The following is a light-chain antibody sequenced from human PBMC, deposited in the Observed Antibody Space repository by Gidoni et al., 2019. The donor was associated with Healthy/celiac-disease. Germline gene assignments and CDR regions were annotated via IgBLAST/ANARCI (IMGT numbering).Light chain of an antibody. CDR3: QQYGSSPRT. V-gene: IGKV3-20*01. Sequence: IVLTQSPGTLSLSPGERATLSCRASQSVSSRDLAWDQQKPGQAPRLVIYGAASRATGSPDRFSGSVSGTDFTLTISRLEPEDFAVYYCQQYGSSPRTFXXXTKLEIK. J-gene: IGKJ2*01. CDR1: QSVSSRD. CDR2: GAA.